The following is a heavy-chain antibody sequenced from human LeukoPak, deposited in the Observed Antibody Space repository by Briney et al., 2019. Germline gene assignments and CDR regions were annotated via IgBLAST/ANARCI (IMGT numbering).Heavy chain of an antibody. CDR1: GYTFTGYY. Sequence: ASVKVSCKASGYTFTGYYMHWVRQAPGQGLDWMGWINPNSGGTNYAQKFQGRVTMTRDTSISTAYMELSRLRSDDTAVYYCARKPWYSSGWYADYWGQGTLVTVSS. CDR3: ARKPWYSSGWYADY. CDR2: INPNSGGT. V-gene: IGHV1-2*02. J-gene: IGHJ4*02. D-gene: IGHD6-19*01.